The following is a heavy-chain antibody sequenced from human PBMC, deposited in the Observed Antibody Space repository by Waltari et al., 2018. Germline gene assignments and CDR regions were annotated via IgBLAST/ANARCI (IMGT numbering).Heavy chain of an antibody. Sequence: QVYLQESGPGLVKPSQTLSLTCTVSGASINSRGFYWIWIRHHPGKGLEWVGYIYSNGDPFYNPSRKSRVIISVDKSRNQLSLKMTSATAADSAVYFCARAGDSYYAMDVWGQGTTVTVSS. V-gene: IGHV4-31*09. CDR3: ARAGDSYYAMDV. CDR2: IYSNGDP. D-gene: IGHD2-21*01. J-gene: IGHJ6*02. CDR1: GASINSRGFY.